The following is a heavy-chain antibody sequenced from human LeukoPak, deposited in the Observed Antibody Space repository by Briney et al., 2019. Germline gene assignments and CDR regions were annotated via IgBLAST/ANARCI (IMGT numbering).Heavy chain of an antibody. J-gene: IGHJ1*01. V-gene: IGHV3-48*03. CDR1: GFTFSSYE. CDR2: ISSSGSTI. D-gene: IGHD2-2*01. CDR3: ARGAAALAEYFQH. Sequence: GGPLRLSCAASGFTFSSYEMNWVRQAPGKGLAWVSYISSSGSTIYYADSVKGRFTISRDNAKNSLYLQMNSLRAEDTAVYYCARGAAALAEYFQHWGQGTLVTVSS.